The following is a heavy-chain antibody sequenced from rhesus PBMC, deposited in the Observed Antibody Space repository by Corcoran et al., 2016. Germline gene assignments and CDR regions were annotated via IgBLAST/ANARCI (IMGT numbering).Heavy chain of an antibody. Sequence: QVQLQESGPGLLKPSETLSLTCAVSGCSRSRDYYYWSLIRPPPGTGLEWIGHITSIGRPSSSPSRKGRVSSSSATSKNQFSLKLSSVTAADTAVYYCTRASTYTYSSDYWGQGVLVTVST. V-gene: IGHV4-122*02. CDR2: ITSIGRP. J-gene: IGHJ4*01. CDR3: TRASTYTYSSDY. CDR1: GCSRSRDYYY. D-gene: IGHD5-12*01.